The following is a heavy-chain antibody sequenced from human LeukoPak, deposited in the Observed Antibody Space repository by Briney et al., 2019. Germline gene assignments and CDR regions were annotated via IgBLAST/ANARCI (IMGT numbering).Heavy chain of an antibody. D-gene: IGHD3-10*01. CDR3: ARVPYGSGSYYDSYFDY. J-gene: IGHJ4*02. Sequence: SETLSLTCTVSGGSISSSSYYWGWIRQPPGKGLEWIGSIYYSGSTYYNPSLKSRVTISVDTSKNQFSLKLSSVTAADTAVYYCARVPYGSGSYYDSYFDYWGQGTLVTVSS. V-gene: IGHV4-39*07. CDR1: GGSISSSSYY. CDR2: IYYSGST.